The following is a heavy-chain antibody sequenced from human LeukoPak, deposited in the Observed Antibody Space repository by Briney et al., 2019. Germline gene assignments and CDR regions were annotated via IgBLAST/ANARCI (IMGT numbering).Heavy chain of an antibody. V-gene: IGHV4-59*08. CDR1: AGSISSSY. CDR3: ARQGPLTTAVTTRTNPFDY. CDR2: IYYSGST. Sequence: SETLSLTCTVSAGSISSSYWSWIRQPPGKGLEWIGYIYYSGSTNYNLSLKSRVTISVDTSKNQFSLKLNSVTAADTAVYYCARQGPLTTAVTTRTNPFDYWGQGTLVTVSS. J-gene: IGHJ4*02. D-gene: IGHD4-11*01.